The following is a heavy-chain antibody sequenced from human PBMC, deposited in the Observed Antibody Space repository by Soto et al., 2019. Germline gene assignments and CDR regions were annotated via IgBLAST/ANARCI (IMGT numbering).Heavy chain of an antibody. CDR2: ISPRSGGT. V-gene: IGHV1-2*02. D-gene: IGHD3-9*01. CDR3: ARPPGYISDWYYFDL. Sequence: SVKVSCKASGYTFIDYYMHWVRQAPGQGFECMGRISPRSGGTNYAQKFQGRVTMTWDTSLNTAYMELSSLISEDTAVYYCARPPGYISDWYYFDLWGQGTLVTVSS. J-gene: IGHJ4*02. CDR1: GYTFIDYY.